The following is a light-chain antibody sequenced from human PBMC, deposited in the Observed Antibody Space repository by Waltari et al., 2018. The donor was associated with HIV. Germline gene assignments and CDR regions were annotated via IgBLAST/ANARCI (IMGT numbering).Light chain of an antibody. V-gene: IGKV3-20*01. Sequence: EIVLTQSPGTLPLSPGERATLSCRASQSVSSSYLVWYQQKPGQAPRLLIYGASSRATGIPDRFSGSGSGTDFTLTISRLEPEDFAVYYCQQYGSSPWTFGQGTKVKIK. CDR2: GAS. CDR1: QSVSSSY. CDR3: QQYGSSPWT. J-gene: IGKJ1*01.